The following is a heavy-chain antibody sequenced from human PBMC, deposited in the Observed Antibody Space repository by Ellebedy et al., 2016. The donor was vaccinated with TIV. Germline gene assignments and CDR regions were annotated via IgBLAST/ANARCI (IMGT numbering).Heavy chain of an antibody. D-gene: IGHD1-26*01. V-gene: IGHV3-7*01. CDR1: GFTFSSYS. Sequence: GESLKISCAASGFTFSSYSMNWVRQAPGKGLEWVANIKQDGSEKYCVDSVKGRFTISRDNAKNSLYLQMNSLRAEDTAVYYCARGGGSYLDYWGQGSLVSVSS. J-gene: IGHJ4*02. CDR3: ARGGGSYLDY. CDR2: IKQDGSEK.